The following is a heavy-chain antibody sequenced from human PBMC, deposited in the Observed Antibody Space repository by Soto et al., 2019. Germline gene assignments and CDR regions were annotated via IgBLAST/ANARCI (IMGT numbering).Heavy chain of an antibody. CDR2: IGSGGDT. CDR3: TRKTPPTGMEV. V-gene: IGHV3-13*01. D-gene: IGHD3-9*01. CDR1: GFTLSSYD. Sequence: EVQLVESGGGLVQPGGSLRLSCAASGFTLSSYDIHWVRQATGEGLAWVSGIGSGGDTHYADSVKGRFIISREDGKNSLYLQMNNLRVGDTAVYYCTRKTPPTGMEVWGKGATVTVSS. J-gene: IGHJ6*04.